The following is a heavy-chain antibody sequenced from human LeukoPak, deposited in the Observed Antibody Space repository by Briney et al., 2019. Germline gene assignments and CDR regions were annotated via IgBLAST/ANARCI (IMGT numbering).Heavy chain of an antibody. V-gene: IGHV1-2*02. CDR3: ARLLGSITGTTRYYYYYYMDV. J-gene: IGHJ6*03. CDR2: INPNSGGT. Sequence: EASVKVSCKASGYTFTGYYMHWVRQAPGQGLEWMGWINPNSGGTNYAQKFQGRVTMTRDTSISTAYMELSRLRSDDTAVYYCARLLGSITGTTRYYYYYYMDVWGKGTTVTVSS. D-gene: IGHD1-7*01. CDR1: GYTFTGYY.